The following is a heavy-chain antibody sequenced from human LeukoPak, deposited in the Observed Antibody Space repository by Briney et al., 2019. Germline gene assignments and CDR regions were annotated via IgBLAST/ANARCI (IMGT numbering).Heavy chain of an antibody. V-gene: IGHV3-48*02. CDR1: GFTFSNFD. Sequence: GGSLRLSCAVSGFTFSNFDMNWVRQAPGKGLEWVSYISTMSSTKYYADSVMGRFTISRDNAQNSLYLQMNSLRDEDTAIYYCARGKIGYYYGDSDGFWGQGTLVTVSS. CDR2: ISTMSSTK. CDR3: ARGKIGYYYGDSDGF. D-gene: IGHD4-17*01. J-gene: IGHJ4*02.